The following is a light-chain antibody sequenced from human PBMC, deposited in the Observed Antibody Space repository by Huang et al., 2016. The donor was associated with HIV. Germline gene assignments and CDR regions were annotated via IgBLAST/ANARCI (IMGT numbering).Light chain of an antibody. CDR1: QSVSRN. V-gene: IGKV3-15*01. Sequence: EIVMTQSPATLAVAPGGRATLSCRASQSVSRNLAWYQQKPGQAPRLLIYGGSTRATGIPARFSGSGSGTEFTLTISSLQSEDFAVYYCQQYNNWLGTFGQGTKLEIK. J-gene: IGKJ2*01. CDR2: GGS. CDR3: QQYNNWLGT.